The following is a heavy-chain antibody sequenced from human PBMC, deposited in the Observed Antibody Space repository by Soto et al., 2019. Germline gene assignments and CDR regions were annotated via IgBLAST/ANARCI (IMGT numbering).Heavy chain of an antibody. CDR3: ARVGGGDSSADWFDP. CDR1: GGSISSGGYS. Sequence: SETLSLTCAVSGGSISSGGYSWSWIRQPPGKGLEWIGYIYHSGSTYYNPSLKSRVTISVDRSKNQFSLKLSSVTAADTAVYYCARVGGGDSSADWFDPWGQGPLVTVSS. CDR2: IYHSGST. J-gene: IGHJ5*02. D-gene: IGHD3-22*01. V-gene: IGHV4-30-2*01.